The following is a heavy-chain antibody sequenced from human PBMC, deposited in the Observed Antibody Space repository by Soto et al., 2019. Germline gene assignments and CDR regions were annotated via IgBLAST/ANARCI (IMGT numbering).Heavy chain of an antibody. CDR2: IYYSGST. CDR3: ARWWSGSRQGFDP. Sequence: SETLSLTCTVSGGSISSGDYYWSWIRQHPGKGLEWIGYIYYSGSTYYNPSLKSRVTISVDTSKNQFSLKLNSVTAADTAVYYCARWWSGSRQGFDPWGQGTLVTVSS. CDR1: GGSISSGDYY. D-gene: IGHD3-3*01. V-gene: IGHV4-31*03. J-gene: IGHJ5*02.